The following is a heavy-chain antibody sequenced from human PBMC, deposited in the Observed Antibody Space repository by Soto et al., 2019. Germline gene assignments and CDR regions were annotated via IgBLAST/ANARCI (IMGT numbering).Heavy chain of an antibody. Sequence: GGSLRLSCAASGFTFSFYAMTWVRQAPGKGLEWVSIISGSGDSTLYADSVKGRFTISRDNSKNTLYLQMNSLRVGDTAVYYCAFDFWGQGTLVTVSS. J-gene: IGHJ4*02. CDR3: AFDF. CDR1: GFTFSFYA. CDR2: ISGSGDST. V-gene: IGHV3-23*01.